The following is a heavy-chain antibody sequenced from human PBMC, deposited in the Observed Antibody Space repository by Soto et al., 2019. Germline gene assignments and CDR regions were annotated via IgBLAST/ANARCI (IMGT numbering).Heavy chain of an antibody. J-gene: IGHJ6*02. Sequence: QVQLQQWGAGLLKPSETLSLTCAVYGGSFSGHYWTWIRQPPGKGLEWIGEITHSGNINHKPTLKRRVSISVDTSNNPFSLRLSSVTAADTAVYYCATVTRDDYYYAMDVWGQGPTVTVSS. CDR3: ATVTRDDYYYAMDV. CDR1: GGSFSGHY. V-gene: IGHV4-34*01. CDR2: ITHSGNI. D-gene: IGHD4-17*01.